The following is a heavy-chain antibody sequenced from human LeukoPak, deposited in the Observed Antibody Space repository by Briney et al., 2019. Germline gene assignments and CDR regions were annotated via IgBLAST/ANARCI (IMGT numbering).Heavy chain of an antibody. CDR2: INGRGGST. Sequence: PGGSLRLSCAPSGFTLSSHAMSWVRQAPRKGQEWVSPINGRGGSTYYADSVKGRFTISRDNSKNTLYLQMNSLRAEDTAVYYCAKVTYYYDSSGYYSPYYFDYWGQGTLVTVSS. J-gene: IGHJ4*02. CDR1: GFTLSSHA. CDR3: AKVTYYYDSSGYYSPYYFDY. V-gene: IGHV3-23*01. D-gene: IGHD3-22*01.